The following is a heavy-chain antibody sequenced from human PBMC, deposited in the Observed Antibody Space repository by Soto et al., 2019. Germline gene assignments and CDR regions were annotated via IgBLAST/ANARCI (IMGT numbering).Heavy chain of an antibody. CDR1: GFTFTNAW. V-gene: IGHV3-15*01. CDR3: TSQGSYLDY. Sequence: LRLSCATSGFTFTNAWMTWVRQAPGKGLEWVGRIKTKSDGGTTDYAAPVKGRFTISRDDSKNTLYLQMNSLKTEDTAVYYCTSQGSYLDYWGQGTLVTVSS. D-gene: IGHD3-16*02. J-gene: IGHJ4*02. CDR2: IKTKSDGGTT.